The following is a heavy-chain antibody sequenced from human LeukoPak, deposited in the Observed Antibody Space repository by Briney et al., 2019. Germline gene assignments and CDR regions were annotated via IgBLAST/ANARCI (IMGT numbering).Heavy chain of an antibody. CDR1: GFTLSSYS. CDR2: ISSGSSTI. J-gene: IGHJ6*03. V-gene: IGHV3-48*04. D-gene: IGHD6-6*01. Sequence: GGSLRLSCAASGFTLSSYSMNWVRQAPGKGLEWVSYISSGSSTIYYADSVKGRFTISRDNAKNSLYLQMNSLRAEDTAVYYCAKEGQLGAENDRYYYYYMDVWGKGTTVTVSS. CDR3: AKEGQLGAENDRYYYYYMDV.